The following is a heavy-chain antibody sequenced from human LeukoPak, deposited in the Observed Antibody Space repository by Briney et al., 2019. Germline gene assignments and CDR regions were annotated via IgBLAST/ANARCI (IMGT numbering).Heavy chain of an antibody. J-gene: IGHJ4*02. CDR1: GFTLSSYW. D-gene: IGHD6-19*01. CDR2: INPDGSTT. Sequence: PGGSLRLSCGASGFTLSSYWVHWVRQAPGKGLVWVSLINPDGSTTNYADSVKGRFTISRDNAKNTVYLQMTSLRAEDTAVYYCQRDRAVAGGNYWGQGTLVTVSS. V-gene: IGHV3-74*01. CDR3: QRDRAVAGGNY.